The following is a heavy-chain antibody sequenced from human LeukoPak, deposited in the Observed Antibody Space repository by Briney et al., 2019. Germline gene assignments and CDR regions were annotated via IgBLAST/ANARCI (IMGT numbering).Heavy chain of an antibody. Sequence: GGSLRLSCAVSGFTFSSNRMSWVRQAPGKGLEWVANIYQHGSEEHYVDSVKGRFTISRDNAKNSLYLQMDSLRAEDTAMYYCAREATFGYYYFDYWGQGTLVTVSS. CDR2: IYQHGSEE. V-gene: IGHV3-7*01. D-gene: IGHD3-16*01. CDR1: GFTFSSNR. J-gene: IGHJ4*02. CDR3: AREATFGYYYFDY.